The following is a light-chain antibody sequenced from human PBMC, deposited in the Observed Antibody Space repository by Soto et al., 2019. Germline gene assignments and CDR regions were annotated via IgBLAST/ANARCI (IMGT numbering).Light chain of an antibody. J-gene: IGLJ2*01. Sequence: QSALTQPPSVSGSPGQSVTISCTGTSSDVGGYNRVSWYQQPPGTAPKLMIYEVSNRPSGVPDRFSGSKSGNTASLTISGLQADDETDYYCSSYTSSATIVFGGGTKLTVL. V-gene: IGLV2-18*02. CDR2: EVS. CDR3: SSYTSSATIV. CDR1: SSDVGGYNR.